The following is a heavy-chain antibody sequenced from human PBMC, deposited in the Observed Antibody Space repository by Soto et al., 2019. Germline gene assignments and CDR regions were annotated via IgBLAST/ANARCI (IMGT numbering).Heavy chain of an antibody. V-gene: IGHV3-53*01. CDR1: GFTVSSNY. CDR2: IYSGGST. Sequence: GGSLRLSCAASGFTVSSNYMSWVRQAPGKGLEWVSVIYSGGSTYYADSVKGRFTISRDNSKNTLHLQMNSLRAEDTAVYYCARYHYDSSGYFQPNFDYWGQGTLVTVSS. CDR3: ARYHYDSSGYFQPNFDY. D-gene: IGHD3-22*01. J-gene: IGHJ4*02.